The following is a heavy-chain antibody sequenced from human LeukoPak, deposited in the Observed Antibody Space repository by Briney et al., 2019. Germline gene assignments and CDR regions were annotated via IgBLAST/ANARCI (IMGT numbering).Heavy chain of an antibody. CDR3: ARVWYDSSGYYHPFDY. J-gene: IGHJ4*02. CDR1: GGSISSFY. Sequence: PSETLSPTCTSSGGSISSFYWRWIRQPPGKGLGWAGIIYYSGSTNYNPSLKSRVTISVDTSKNQFSLKLSPLTAADTAVYYCARVWYDSSGYYHPFDYWGQGTLVTVSS. CDR2: IYYSGST. V-gene: IGHV4-59*01. D-gene: IGHD3-22*01.